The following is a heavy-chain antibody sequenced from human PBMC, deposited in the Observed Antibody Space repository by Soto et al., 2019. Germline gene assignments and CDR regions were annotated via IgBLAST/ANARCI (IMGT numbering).Heavy chain of an antibody. V-gene: IGHV1-2*02. Sequence: ASVKVSCKAFRYCFTYYFIHWVRQAPGQGLEWMGWINPNGGGTNYAPNFQGRVTLTRDTSISTAYMELNKLRPDDTAVYYCARDAYGGNPGTFWGQGTLVTVSS. CDR3: ARDAYGGNPGTF. CDR1: RYCFTYYF. J-gene: IGHJ4*02. CDR2: INPNGGGT. D-gene: IGHD2-21*01.